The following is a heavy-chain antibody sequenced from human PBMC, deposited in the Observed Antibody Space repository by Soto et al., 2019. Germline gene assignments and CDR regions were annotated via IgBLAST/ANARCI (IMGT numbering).Heavy chain of an antibody. Sequence: PGGSLRLSCAASGFTFSSYAMNWVRQGPGKGLEWVSGISGTAGNTYYADSVKGRFTISRDNSKNTLYLQMDSLRAEDTAVYYCAKDRGPCSSATCYVADAFDIWGQGTVVTVSS. V-gene: IGHV3-23*01. D-gene: IGHD2-2*01. CDR2: ISGTAGNT. CDR1: GFTFSSYA. J-gene: IGHJ3*02. CDR3: AKDRGPCSSATCYVADAFDI.